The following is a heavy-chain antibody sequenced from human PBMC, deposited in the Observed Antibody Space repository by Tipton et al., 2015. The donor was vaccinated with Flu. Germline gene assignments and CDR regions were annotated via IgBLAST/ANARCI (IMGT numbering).Heavy chain of an antibody. D-gene: IGHD5-12*01. V-gene: IGHV4-4*07. CDR2: ISTSGST. CDR3: ARDLRGYSGYTGGDAFDV. CDR1: GGSISQYY. Sequence: TLSLTCSVSGGSISQYYWSWIRQPAGKGLEWIGRISTSGSTNYNASLESRVTLSRDTSKNQFSLRLKSATAADTALYYCARDLRGYSGYTGGDAFDVWGPGIMVTVSS. J-gene: IGHJ3*01.